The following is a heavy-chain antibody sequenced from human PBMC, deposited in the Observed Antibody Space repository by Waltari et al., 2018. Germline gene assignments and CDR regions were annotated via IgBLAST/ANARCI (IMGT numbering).Heavy chain of an antibody. CDR2: IYSSGST. D-gene: IGHD7-27*01. V-gene: IGHV4-39*01. J-gene: IGHJ3*02. Sequence: QLQLQESGPGLVKPSETLSLTCTVSGGSISSSSYYWGWIRQPPGKGLEWIGSIYSSGSTYYNPSLKSRVTISVDTSKNQFSLKLSSVTAADTAVYYCARPTTGDDAFDIWGQGTMVTVSS. CDR3: ARPTTGDDAFDI. CDR1: GGSISSSSYY.